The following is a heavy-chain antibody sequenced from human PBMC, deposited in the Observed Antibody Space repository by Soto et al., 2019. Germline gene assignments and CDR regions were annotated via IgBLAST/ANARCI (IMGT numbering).Heavy chain of an antibody. CDR2: AYYSGTT. Sequence: QVQLLQSGPRLVKPSETLSLTCTVASGSISSYYWSWLRQPPGKGLEWIGYAYYSGTTNYNSSLKSRGTISVDTSKNQFTLTLNSVTAADTAVYYCARTPFYYFGLWSHLYHFYFWDQGALVTVSS. CDR3: ARTPFYYFGLWSHLYHFYF. J-gene: IGHJ4*02. D-gene: IGHD3-10*01. CDR1: SGSISSYY. V-gene: IGHV4-59*01.